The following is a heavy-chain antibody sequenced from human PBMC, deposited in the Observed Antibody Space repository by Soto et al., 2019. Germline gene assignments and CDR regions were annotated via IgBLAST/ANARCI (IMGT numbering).Heavy chain of an antibody. CDR1: GFTFSSYW. CDR2: IKQDGSEK. V-gene: IGHV3-7*03. D-gene: IGHD2-2*01. CDR3: ARDVLVVVVPDAILNWFDP. Sequence: EVQLVESGGGLVQPGGSLRLSCAASGFTFSSYWMSWVRQAPGKGLEWVANIKQDGSEKYYVDSVKGRFTISRDNAKNSLYLQMNSLRAEDTAVYYCARDVLVVVVPDAILNWFDPWVQGTLVTVSS. J-gene: IGHJ5*02.